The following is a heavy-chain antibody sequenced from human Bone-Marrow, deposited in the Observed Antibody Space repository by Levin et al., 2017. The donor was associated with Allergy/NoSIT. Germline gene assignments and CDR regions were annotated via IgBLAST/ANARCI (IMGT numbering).Heavy chain of an antibody. V-gene: IGHV5-10-1*01. J-gene: IGHJ4*01. CDR1: GYTFRKYW. Sequence: LGESLKISCQTSGYTFRKYWISWVRQVPGRGLEWIGRIDGSDSSTNYSPSFQGHISISADKSVATVYLQWTTLKASDSAIYFCARHHTAMDIEGFDFWGPGTLVTVSS. CDR2: IDGSDSST. CDR3: ARHHTAMDIEGFDF. D-gene: IGHD5-18*01.